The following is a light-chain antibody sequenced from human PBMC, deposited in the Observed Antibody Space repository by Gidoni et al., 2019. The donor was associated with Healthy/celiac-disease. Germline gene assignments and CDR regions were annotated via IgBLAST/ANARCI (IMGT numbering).Light chain of an antibody. V-gene: IGKV3-15*01. CDR1: QSVSSN. CDR2: GAS. J-gene: IGKJ2*01. Sequence: ELVMTQSPATLSVSPGERATLSCRASQSVSSNLAWYQQKPGQAPRLLIYGASTRATGSPARFSGSGSGTEFTLTISSLQSEDFAVYYCQQYNNWPPYTFGQXTKLEIK. CDR3: QQYNNWPPYT.